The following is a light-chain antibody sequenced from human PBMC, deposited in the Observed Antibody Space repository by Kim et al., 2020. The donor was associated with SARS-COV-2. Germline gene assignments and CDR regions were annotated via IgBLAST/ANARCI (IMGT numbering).Light chain of an antibody. CDR1: ESVRG. CDR3: RQSGSSPVT. Sequence: SLRPGTSSTRSSRTIESVRGMAWYQQKHGQTPSVHDYGTCASATGVRYRFSGSGTGTDFTLTSSGLEPEEFEVYFCRQSGSSPVTFGQGTRLEIK. J-gene: IGKJ5*01. V-gene: IGKV3-20*01. CDR2: GTC.